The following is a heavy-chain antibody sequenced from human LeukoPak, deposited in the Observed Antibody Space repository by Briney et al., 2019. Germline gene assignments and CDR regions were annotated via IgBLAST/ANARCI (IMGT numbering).Heavy chain of an antibody. CDR2: TSGNGATT. J-gene: IGHJ4*02. CDR3: AKDQGFSYYYLDF. V-gene: IGHV3-23*01. CDR1: GFIYNSHA. Sequence: GGSLRLSCVASGFIYNSHAMSWVRQAPGKGLEWVSGTSGNGATTYYTDSVRGRFTISRDNSKNTVYLQMSSLSAEDTAVYFCAKDQGFSYYYLDFWGQGILVTVSS. D-gene: IGHD5-18*01.